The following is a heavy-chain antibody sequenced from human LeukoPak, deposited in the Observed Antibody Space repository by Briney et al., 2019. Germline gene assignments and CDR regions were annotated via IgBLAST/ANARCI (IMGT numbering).Heavy chain of an antibody. V-gene: IGHV5-51*01. CDR2: IYPGDSDT. J-gene: IGHJ5*02. Sequence: GESLKISCKGSGYSFTSYWIGWVRQMPGKGLEWMGIIYPGDSDTRYSPSFQGQVTISADKYISTAYLQWSSLKASDTAMYYCARGGSRYCSSTSCPNWFDPWGQGTLVTVSS. D-gene: IGHD2-2*01. CDR3: ARGGSRYCSSTSCPNWFDP. CDR1: GYSFTSYW.